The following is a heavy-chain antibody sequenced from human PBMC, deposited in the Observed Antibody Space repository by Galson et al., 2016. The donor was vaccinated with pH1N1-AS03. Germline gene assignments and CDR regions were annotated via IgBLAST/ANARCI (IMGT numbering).Heavy chain of an antibody. D-gene: IGHD3-22*01. CDR1: GYPFNNHF. CDR3: ARVEYYYHSSGFYPWHFDY. CDR2: VTPTGVGT. J-gene: IGHJ4*02. Sequence: SVKVSCKASGYPFNNHFVHWVRQAPGQGLEWMGIVTPTGVGTTYADKFQDRVTMTSDTSTGTFYMELSSLRSEDTAVYYCARVEYYYHSSGFYPWHFDYWGQGTLVTVSS. V-gene: IGHV1-46*02.